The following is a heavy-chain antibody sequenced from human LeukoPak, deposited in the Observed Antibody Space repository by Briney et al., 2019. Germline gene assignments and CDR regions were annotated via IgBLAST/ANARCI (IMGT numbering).Heavy chain of an antibody. D-gene: IGHD3-10*02. CDR1: GFTFSSYE. V-gene: IGHV3-48*03. Sequence: GGSLRLSCAASGFTFSSYEMNWVRQAPGKGLEWVSYISSSGSTIYYADSGKGRFTISRDNDKNSLYLQMNSLRAEDTAVYYCAELGITMIGGVWAKGTTVTISS. CDR3: AELGITMIGGV. CDR2: ISSSGSTI. J-gene: IGHJ6*04.